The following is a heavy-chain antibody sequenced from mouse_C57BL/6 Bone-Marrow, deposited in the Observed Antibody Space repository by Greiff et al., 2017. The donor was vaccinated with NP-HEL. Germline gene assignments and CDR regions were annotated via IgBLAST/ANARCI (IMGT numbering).Heavy chain of an antibody. J-gene: IGHJ4*01. Sequence: VKLMESGAELVKPGASVKISCKASGYAFSSYWMNWVKQRPGKGLEWIGQIYPGDGDTNYNGKFKGKATLTADKSSSTAYMQLSSLTSEDSAVYFCARPGGYAMDYWGQGTSVTVSS. CDR1: GYAFSSYW. V-gene: IGHV1-80*01. CDR2: IYPGDGDT. CDR3: ARPGGYAMDY.